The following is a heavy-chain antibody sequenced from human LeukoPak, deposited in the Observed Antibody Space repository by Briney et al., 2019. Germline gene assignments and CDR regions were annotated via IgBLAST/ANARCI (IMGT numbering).Heavy chain of an antibody. V-gene: IGHV1-69*05. CDR3: ARVGLRQQLDN. J-gene: IGHJ4*02. CDR1: GGTFSSYA. Sequence: SVKVSCKASGGTFSSYAISWVRQAPGQGLEWMGGIIPIFGTANYAQKFQGRVTMTTDTSTSTAYMELRSLRSDDTAVYYCARVGLRQQLDNWGQGTLVTVSS. D-gene: IGHD6-13*01. CDR2: IIPIFGTA.